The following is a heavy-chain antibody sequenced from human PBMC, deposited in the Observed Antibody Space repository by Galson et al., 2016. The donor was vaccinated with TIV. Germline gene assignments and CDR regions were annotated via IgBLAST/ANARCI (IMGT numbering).Heavy chain of an antibody. J-gene: IGHJ6*02. CDR1: GDSVSSSTAA. Sequence: CAISGDSVSSSTAARNWVRQSPSRGLEWLGRTYYTSKWNTDYAVSVKGRIIIRPDTSMNQVSLQLSSVIPDDTAVYYCSRGNWNYGMGGAMDVWGRGTTVTVSS. V-gene: IGHV6-1*01. CDR2: TYYTSKWNT. CDR3: SRGNWNYGMGGAMDV. D-gene: IGHD1-7*01.